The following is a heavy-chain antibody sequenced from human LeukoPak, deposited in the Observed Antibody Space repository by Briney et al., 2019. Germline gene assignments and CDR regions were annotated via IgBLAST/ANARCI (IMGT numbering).Heavy chain of an antibody. Sequence: GGSLRLSCAASGFTFSSYAMSWVRQAPRKGLEWVSAISGSGGSTYYADSVKGRFTISRDNSKNTLYLQMNSLRAEDTAVYYCAKDLYVDTAILTLDYWGQGTLVTVSS. CDR2: ISGSGGST. CDR3: AKDLYVDTAILTLDY. CDR1: GFTFSSYA. J-gene: IGHJ4*02. D-gene: IGHD5-18*01. V-gene: IGHV3-23*01.